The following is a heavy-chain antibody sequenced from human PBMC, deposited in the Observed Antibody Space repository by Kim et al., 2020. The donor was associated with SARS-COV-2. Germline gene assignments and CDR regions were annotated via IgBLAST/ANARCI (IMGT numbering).Heavy chain of an antibody. CDR2: ISNSGSYR. Sequence: GGSLRLSCEGSGLTFSDYYMNWIRQAPGKGLEWVSFISNSGSYRNYADSVKGRFTISKDNANSSLFLHMDSLRVEDTALYYCAGRPRDWVWGSGGLDAFEIWGQGTMVTVSS. V-gene: IGHV3-11*06. CDR3: AGRPRDWVWGSGGLDAFEI. CDR1: GLTFSDYY. D-gene: IGHD3-16*01. J-gene: IGHJ3*02.